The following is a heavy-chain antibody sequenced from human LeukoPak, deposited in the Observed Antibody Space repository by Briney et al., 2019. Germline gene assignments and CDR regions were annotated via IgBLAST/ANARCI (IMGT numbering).Heavy chain of an antibody. CDR2: INYSGTT. D-gene: IGHD6-13*01. CDR3: AREGGAYSSSYYLDY. V-gene: IGHV4-31*03. Sequence: SETLSLTCTVSGGSINSADYYWTWSRQHPGKGLEWIGYINYSGTTYYNPSLKSRITVSVDTSKNQFSLKLSSVTPADTAVYYCAREGGAYSSSYYLDYLGQGTLVTVSS. J-gene: IGHJ4*02. CDR1: GGSINSADYY.